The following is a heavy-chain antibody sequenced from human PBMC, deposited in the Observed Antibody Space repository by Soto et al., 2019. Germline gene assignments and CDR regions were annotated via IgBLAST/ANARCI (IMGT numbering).Heavy chain of an antibody. CDR1: GYSFTSYW. J-gene: IGHJ6*02. CDR3: ARLGGGSGSYYKSGGMDV. Sequence: PGESLKISCKGSGYSFTSYWISWVRQMPGKGLEWMGRIDPSDSYTNYSPSFQGHVTISADKSISTAYLQWSSLKASDTAMYYCARLGGGSGSYYKSGGMDVWGQGTTVTFSS. CDR2: IDPSDSYT. V-gene: IGHV5-10-1*01. D-gene: IGHD3-10*01.